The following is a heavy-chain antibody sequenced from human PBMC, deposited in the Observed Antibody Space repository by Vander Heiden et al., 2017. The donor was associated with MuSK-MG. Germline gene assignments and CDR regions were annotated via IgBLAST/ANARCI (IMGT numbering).Heavy chain of an antibody. CDR3: ARDGLLWFGELNYYYYGMDV. V-gene: IGHV4-39*07. CDR1: GGSISSSSYY. CDR2: IYYSGST. Sequence: QLQLQESGPGLVKPSETLSLTCTVSGGSISSSSYYWGWIRQPPGKGLEWIGSIYYSGSTYYNPSLKSRVTISVDTSKNQFSLKLSSVTAADTAGYYCARDGLLWFGELNYYYYGMDVWGQGTTVTVSS. J-gene: IGHJ6*02. D-gene: IGHD3-10*01.